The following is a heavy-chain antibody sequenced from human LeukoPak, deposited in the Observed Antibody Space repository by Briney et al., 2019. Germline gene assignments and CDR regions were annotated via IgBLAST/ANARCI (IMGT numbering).Heavy chain of an antibody. D-gene: IGHD3-10*01. CDR3: AREPGEYGMDV. J-gene: IGHJ6*04. CDR2: INPSGGST. Sequence: ASVKVSCKASGYTFTSYYMHWARQAPGQGLEWMGIINPSGGSTSYAQKFQGRVTMTRDTSTSTVYMELSSLRSEDTAVYYCAREPGEYGMDVWGKGTTVTVSS. V-gene: IGHV1-46*01. CDR1: GYTFTSYY.